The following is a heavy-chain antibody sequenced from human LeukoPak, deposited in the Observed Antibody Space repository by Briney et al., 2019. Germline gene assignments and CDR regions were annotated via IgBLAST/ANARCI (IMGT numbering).Heavy chain of an antibody. CDR3: ARGTLGYCSSTSCYIPDDY. CDR1: GGTFRSYA. J-gene: IGHJ4*02. Sequence: ASVKVSCKASGGTFRSYAISWVRQAPGQGLEWMGGIIPIFGTANYAQKFQGRVTITADESTSTAYMELSSLRSEDTAVYYCARGTLGYCSSTSCYIPDDYWGQGTLVTVSS. V-gene: IGHV1-69*13. CDR2: IIPIFGTA. D-gene: IGHD2-2*02.